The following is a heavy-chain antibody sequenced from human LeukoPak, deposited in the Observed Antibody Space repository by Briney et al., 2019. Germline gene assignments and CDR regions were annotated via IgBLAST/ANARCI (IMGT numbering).Heavy chain of an antibody. CDR1: GGSFSGYY. CDR2: INHSGST. J-gene: IGHJ6*04. V-gene: IGHV4-34*01. CDR3: ARGLVGYCSGGSCYPDV. Sequence: SETLSLTCAVYGGSFSGYYWSWIRQPPGKGLEWIGEINHSGSTNYNPSLKSRVTISVDTSKNQFSLKLSSVTAADTAVYYCARGLVGYCSGGSCYPDVWGKGTMVTVSS. D-gene: IGHD2-15*01.